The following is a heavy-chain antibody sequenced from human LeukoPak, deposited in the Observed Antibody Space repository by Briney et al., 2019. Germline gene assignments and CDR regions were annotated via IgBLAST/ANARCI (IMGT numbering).Heavy chain of an antibody. D-gene: IGHD3-10*01. CDR3: ARVALVSGPSYGSESEAADY. V-gene: IGHV3-21*01. CDR2: ISSSSSYI. Sequence: GGSLRLSCAASGFTVSSNYISWVRQAPGKGLEWVSSISSSSSYIYYADSVRGRFTISRDNPKNSLYLQVNSLRAEDTAVYYCARVALVSGPSYGSESEAADYWGQGTLVTVSS. CDR1: GFTVSSNY. J-gene: IGHJ4*02.